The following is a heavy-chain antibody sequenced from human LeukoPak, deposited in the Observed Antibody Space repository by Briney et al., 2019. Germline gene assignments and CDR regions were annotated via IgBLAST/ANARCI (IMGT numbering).Heavy chain of an antibody. CDR2: IYYSGST. J-gene: IGHJ4*02. Sequence: PSETLSLTCTVSGYSISSGYYWSWIRQPPGKGLEWIGYIYYSGSTNYNPSLKSRVTISVDTSKNQSSLKLSSVTAADTAVYYCARGGYSYGSYYFDYWGQGTLVTVSS. V-gene: IGHV4-61*01. D-gene: IGHD5-18*01. CDR1: GYSISSGYY. CDR3: ARGGYSYGSYYFDY.